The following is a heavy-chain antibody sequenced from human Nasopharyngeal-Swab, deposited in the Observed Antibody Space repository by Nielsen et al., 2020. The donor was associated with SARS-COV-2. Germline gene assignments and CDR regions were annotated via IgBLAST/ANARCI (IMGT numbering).Heavy chain of an antibody. CDR3: ARASNSAFDI. CDR1: GYTFINHD. V-gene: IGHV1-8*01. J-gene: IGHJ3*02. D-gene: IGHD2/OR15-2a*01. Sequence: ASVKVSCKASGYTFINHDINWVRQSTGQGLEWMGWMSPNSGNTGYAQKFQGRVTMTRNTSTSTAYLELSSLRSEDTAVYYCARASNSAFDIWGQGTLVTVSS. CDR2: MSPNSGNT.